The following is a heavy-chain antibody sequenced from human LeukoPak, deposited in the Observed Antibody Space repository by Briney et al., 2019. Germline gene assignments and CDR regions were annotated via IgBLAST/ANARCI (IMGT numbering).Heavy chain of an antibody. CDR1: GFTFSDYY. J-gene: IGHJ4*02. V-gene: IGHV3-11*01. CDR3: ARDNYGYVWGSYRPRGDY. CDR2: ISSSGSTI. D-gene: IGHD3-16*02. Sequence: PGGSLRLSCAASGFTFSDYYMSWIRQAPGKGLEWVSYISSSGSTIYYADSVKGRFTISRDNAKNSLYLQMNSLRAEDTAVYYCARDNYGYVWGSYRPRGDYWGQGTLVTVSS.